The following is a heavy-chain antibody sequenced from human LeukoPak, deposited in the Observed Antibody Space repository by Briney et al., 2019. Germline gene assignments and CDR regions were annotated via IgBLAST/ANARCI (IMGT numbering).Heavy chain of an antibody. CDR2: IYYSGST. CDR1: GGSISSSSYY. Sequence: PSETLSLTCTVSGGSISSSSYYWGWIRQPPGKGLEWIGSIYYSGSTYYNPSLKSRVTISVDTSKNQFSLKLSSVTAADTAVYCCARDLGLYYYGSGSPFDYWGQGTLVTVSS. CDR3: ARDLGLYYYGSGSPFDY. J-gene: IGHJ4*02. D-gene: IGHD3-10*01. V-gene: IGHV4-39*07.